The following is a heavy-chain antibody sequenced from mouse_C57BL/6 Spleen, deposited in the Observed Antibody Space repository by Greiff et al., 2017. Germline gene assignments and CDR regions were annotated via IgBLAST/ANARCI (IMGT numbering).Heavy chain of an antibody. CDR1: GYTFTSYT. J-gene: IGHJ4*01. D-gene: IGHD4-1*01. CDR2: INPSSGYT. V-gene: IGHV1-4*01. Sequence: QVHVKQSGAELARPGASVKMSCKASGYTFTSYTMHWVKQRPGQGLEWIGYINPSSGYTKYNQKFKDKATLTADKSSSTAYMQLSSLTSEDSAVYYCAMDWDGAMDYWGQGTSVTVSS. CDR3: AMDWDGAMDY.